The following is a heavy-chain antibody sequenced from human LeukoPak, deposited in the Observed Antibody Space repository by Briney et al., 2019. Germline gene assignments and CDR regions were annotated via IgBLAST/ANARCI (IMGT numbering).Heavy chain of an antibody. J-gene: IGHJ5*02. Sequence: ASVKVSCTASGGTFSSYAISWVRQAPGQGLEWMGGIIPIFGTANYAQKFQGRVTVTADESTSTAYMELSSLRSEDTAVYYCARAPPIAAAGNWFDPWGQGTLVTVSP. CDR3: ARAPPIAAAGNWFDP. CDR2: IIPIFGTA. CDR1: GGTFSSYA. D-gene: IGHD6-13*01. V-gene: IGHV1-69*13.